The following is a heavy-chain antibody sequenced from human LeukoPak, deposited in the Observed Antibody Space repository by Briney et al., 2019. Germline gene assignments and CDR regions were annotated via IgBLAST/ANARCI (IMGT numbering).Heavy chain of an antibody. CDR2: IYSGGRT. D-gene: IGHD2-15*01. V-gene: IGHV3-53*01. CDR1: GFTVGSNY. CDR3: ARDTRGYSYEHAFDI. Sequence: GGSLRLSCAASGFTVGSNYMSWVRQAPGKGLEWVSVIYSGGRTYYADSVKGRFTISRDNSKNTLYLQMNSLRAEDTAVYYCARDTRGYSYEHAFDIWGQGTMVTVSS. J-gene: IGHJ3*02.